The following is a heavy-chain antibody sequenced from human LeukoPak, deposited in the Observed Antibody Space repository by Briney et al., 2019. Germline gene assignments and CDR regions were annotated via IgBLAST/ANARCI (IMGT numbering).Heavy chain of an antibody. CDR2: ISDSGSNT. Sequence: PGGSLRLSCSGSGLTLMSYTIHWVRRAPGKGLEWVSAISDSGSNTYYADSVKGRFTISRDNSKNTLYLQMNSLKTEDTAMYYCSTIAYCTSTTCYTFDYWGRGTLVTVSS. CDR3: STIAYCTSTTCYTFDY. D-gene: IGHD2-2*02. V-gene: IGHV3-23*01. CDR1: GLTLMSYT. J-gene: IGHJ4*02.